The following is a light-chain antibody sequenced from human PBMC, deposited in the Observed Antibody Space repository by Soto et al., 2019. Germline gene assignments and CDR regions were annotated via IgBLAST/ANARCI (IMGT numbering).Light chain of an antibody. CDR2: GAS. CDR1: QSVSSN. CDR3: QHYGAAPIT. J-gene: IGKJ5*01. Sequence: IVMTQSPATLSASPGERATLSCRASQSVSSNLAWYQQIPGQPPKLLIFGASSRATGIADKFSGSGSGADITPTISRREPADFALEYCQHYGAAPITFGQGTPLDIK. V-gene: IGKV3-20*01.